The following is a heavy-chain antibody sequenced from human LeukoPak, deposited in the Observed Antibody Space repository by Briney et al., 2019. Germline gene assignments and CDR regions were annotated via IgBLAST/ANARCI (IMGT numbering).Heavy chain of an antibody. D-gene: IGHD5-18*01. V-gene: IGHV4-31*01. CDR3: ARERQRGYSFLLGY. CDR1: GGSINSGGYY. Sequence: PSQTLSLTCTVSGGSINSGGYYWSWIRQHPGKGLEWIGYIYYSGSTYYNPSLKSQVTISVDTSKNQFSLKLSSVTAADTAVYYCARERQRGYSFLLGYWGQGTLVTVSS. J-gene: IGHJ4*02. CDR2: IYYSGST.